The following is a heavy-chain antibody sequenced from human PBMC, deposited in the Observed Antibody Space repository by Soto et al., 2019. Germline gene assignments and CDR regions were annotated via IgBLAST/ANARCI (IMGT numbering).Heavy chain of an antibody. D-gene: IGHD6-13*01. V-gene: IGHV3-33*01. CDR1: GFTSSSYG. Sequence: QVQLVESGGGVVQPGRSLRLSCAASGFTSSSYGMHWVRQAPGKGLEWVAVIWYDGSNKYYADSVKGRFTISRDNSKNTLYLQMNSLRAEDTAVYYCARDLGIAAAGTRFDYWGQGTLVTVSS. CDR3: ARDLGIAAAGTRFDY. CDR2: IWYDGSNK. J-gene: IGHJ4*02.